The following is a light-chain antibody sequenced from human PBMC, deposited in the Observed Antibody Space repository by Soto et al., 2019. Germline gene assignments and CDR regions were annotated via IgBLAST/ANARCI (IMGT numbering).Light chain of an antibody. Sequence: QSVLTQPASVSGSPGQSITISCTGTSSDVGSYNLVSWYQQHPGKAPKLMIYEGSKRPSGVSNRFSGSKSGNTASLTISGLQAEDEADYYCSSYAGSRTSVVSGGGTKLTVL. CDR1: SSDVGSYNL. CDR2: EGS. CDR3: SSYAGSRTSVV. V-gene: IGLV2-23*01. J-gene: IGLJ2*01.